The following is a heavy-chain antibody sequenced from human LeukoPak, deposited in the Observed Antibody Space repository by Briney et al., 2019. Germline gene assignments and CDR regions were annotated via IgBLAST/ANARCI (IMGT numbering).Heavy chain of an antibody. V-gene: IGHV5-51*01. J-gene: IGHJ4*02. Sequence: GESLKISCKGSGYSFTSYWIGWVRQMPGKGLEWMGIIYPGDSDTRYSPSFQGQVTISADKSISTAYLQWSSLKASDTAMYYCARPYYYGSGSHSPLYYFDYWGQGTLVTVSS. CDR2: IYPGDSDT. CDR3: ARPYYYGSGSHSPLYYFDY. D-gene: IGHD3-10*01. CDR1: GYSFTSYW.